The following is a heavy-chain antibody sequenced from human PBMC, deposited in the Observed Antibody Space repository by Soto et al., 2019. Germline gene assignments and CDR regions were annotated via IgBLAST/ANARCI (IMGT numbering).Heavy chain of an antibody. Sequence: QVQLVQSGAEVKKPGASVKVSCKASGYTFTSYSISWVRQAPGQGLEWMGWVNVYNGNTKYAQKFQGRVTMTTDTSTSTVYMELRSLTSDDTAVYYCAIDGVAVTTGSSGYWGQGTLVTVSS. D-gene: IGHD4-4*01. CDR3: AIDGVAVTTGSSGY. CDR2: VNVYNGNT. V-gene: IGHV1-18*01. J-gene: IGHJ4*02. CDR1: GYTFTSYS.